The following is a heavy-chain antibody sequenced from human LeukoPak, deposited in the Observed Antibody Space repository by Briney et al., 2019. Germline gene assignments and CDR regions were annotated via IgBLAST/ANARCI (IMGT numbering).Heavy chain of an antibody. CDR1: GFTFSNAW. J-gene: IGHJ4*02. CDR2: LKGKIDGGTT. V-gene: IGHV3-15*01. CDR3: TALSRSVADLFDY. Sequence: PGGSLRLSCAASGFTFSNAWMSWVRQAPGKGLEWVARLKGKIDGGTTDYAAPVKGRFTISRDDSKNTLYLQMNNLVTEDTAVCYCTALSRSVADLFDYWGQGTLVTVSS. D-gene: IGHD6-19*01.